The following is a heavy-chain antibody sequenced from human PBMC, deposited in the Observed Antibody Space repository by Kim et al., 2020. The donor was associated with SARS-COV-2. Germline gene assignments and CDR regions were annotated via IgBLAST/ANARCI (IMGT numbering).Heavy chain of an antibody. Sequence: ASVKVSCKASGYTFTGYYMHWVRQAPGQGLEWMGWINPNSGGTNYAQKFQGWVTMTRDTSISTAYMELSRLRSDDTAVYYCARAPRGATTRGDYGMDVWGQGTTVTVSS. D-gene: IGHD1-26*01. J-gene: IGHJ6*02. CDR2: INPNSGGT. V-gene: IGHV1-2*04. CDR1: GYTFTGYY. CDR3: ARAPRGATTRGDYGMDV.